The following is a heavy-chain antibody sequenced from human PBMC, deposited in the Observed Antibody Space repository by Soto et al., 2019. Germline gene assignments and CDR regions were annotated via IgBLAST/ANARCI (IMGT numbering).Heavy chain of an antibody. CDR2: IFSSGST. CDR1: VGSINTFY. V-gene: IGHV4-4*07. Sequence: SETLSLTCTVTVGSINTFYWSWVRQPAGQGLEWIGRIFSSGSTSFNPSLESRVAMSVDTSKNHFSLKLSSVTAADTAVYYCARALYCSGGSCSPLRGMDVWGQGTTVTVYS. D-gene: IGHD2-15*01. J-gene: IGHJ6*02. CDR3: ARALYCSGGSCSPLRGMDV.